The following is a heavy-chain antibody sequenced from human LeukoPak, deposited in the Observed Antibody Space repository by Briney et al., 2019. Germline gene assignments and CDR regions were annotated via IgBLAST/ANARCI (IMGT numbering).Heavy chain of an antibody. CDR3: AREAAAGTFYFDY. J-gene: IGHJ4*02. Sequence: PSETLSLTCTVSGDSISNYYWSWIRQPAGKGLEWIGRIYSSGSTNYNPSLKSRVTMSVDTSKNQFSLKVSSVIAADTAVYHCAREAAAGTFYFDYWGQGTLVTVSS. V-gene: IGHV4-4*07. CDR1: GDSISNYY. D-gene: IGHD6-13*01. CDR2: IYSSGST.